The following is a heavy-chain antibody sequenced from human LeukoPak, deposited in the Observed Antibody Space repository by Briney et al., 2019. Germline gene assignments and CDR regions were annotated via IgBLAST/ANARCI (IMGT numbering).Heavy chain of an antibody. CDR1: GFTFSSYA. CDR3: ARDRTSGVVRNYYGMDV. V-gene: IGHV3-66*01. D-gene: IGHD2-21*01. J-gene: IGHJ6*02. Sequence: GGSLRLSCAASGFTFSSYAMSWVRPAPGKGLEWVSVIYSGGSTYYADSVKGRFTISRDNSKNTLYLQMNSLRAEDTAVYYCARDRTSGVVRNYYGMDVWGQGTTVTVSS. CDR2: IYSGGST.